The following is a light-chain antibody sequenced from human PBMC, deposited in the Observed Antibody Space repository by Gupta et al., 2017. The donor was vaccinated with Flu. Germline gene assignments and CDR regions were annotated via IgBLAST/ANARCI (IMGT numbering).Light chain of an antibody. J-gene: IGLJ3*02. CDR3: QAWDSNIAV. Sequence: SPGQTASITCSGDQLGNKYVSWYRQKPAQAPGLVIYTDNRRPSGIPERLSASNSGPTATLTISGAQPLDDAEYFCQAWDSNIAVFGGGTKLTVL. CDR2: TDN. V-gene: IGLV3-1*01. CDR1: QLGNKY.